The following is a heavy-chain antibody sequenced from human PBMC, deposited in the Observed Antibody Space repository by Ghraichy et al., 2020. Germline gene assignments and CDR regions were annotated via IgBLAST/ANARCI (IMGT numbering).Heavy chain of an antibody. J-gene: IGHJ4*02. D-gene: IGHD3-10*01. CDR1: GGSIGVYY. CDR3: ARDTGSGSYDN. Sequence: LNISCTVSGGSIGVYYWNWIRQPAGKGLEWIGRIYPSVSTNYNPSLESRVTMSADTSKNQLYFKLSSVTAADTAVYYCARDTGSGSYDNWGQGTLVTVSS. V-gene: IGHV4-4*07. CDR2: IYPSVST.